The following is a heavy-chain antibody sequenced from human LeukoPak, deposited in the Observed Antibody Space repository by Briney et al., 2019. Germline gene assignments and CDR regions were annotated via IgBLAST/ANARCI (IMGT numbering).Heavy chain of an antibody. CDR1: GGTFSSYT. D-gene: IGHD5-24*01. CDR2: VIPILGIA. Sequence: SVKVSCKASGGTFSSYTISWVRQAPGQGLEWMGRVIPILGIANYAQKFQGRVTITADKSTSTAYMELSSLRSEDTAVYYCARDLPGRWLRLAWGQGTLVTVSS. CDR3: ARDLPGRWLRLA. J-gene: IGHJ4*02. V-gene: IGHV1-69*04.